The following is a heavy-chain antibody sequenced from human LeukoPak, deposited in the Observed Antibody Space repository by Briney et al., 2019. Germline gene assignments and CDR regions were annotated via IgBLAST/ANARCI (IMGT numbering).Heavy chain of an antibody. J-gene: IGHJ4*02. CDR3: ARDRGGHCYSGFDY. V-gene: IGHV3-11*04. CDR2: ISASGSTI. D-gene: IGHD2-21*02. CDR1: GFTFSDYY. Sequence: NAGGSLRLSCAASGFTFSDYYMAWIRQAPGKGLEYISHISASGSTIHYGDSVKGRFTIFRDDARNSVYLQMTSLRAEDTATYFCARDRGGHCYSGFDYWGQGALVTVSS.